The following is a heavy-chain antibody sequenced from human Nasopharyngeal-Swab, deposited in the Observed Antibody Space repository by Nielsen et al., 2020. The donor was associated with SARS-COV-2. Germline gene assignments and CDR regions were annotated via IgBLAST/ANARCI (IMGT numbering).Heavy chain of an antibody. CDR1: GFTFSDYS. J-gene: IGHJ3*02. CDR3: ARVGITLIVVVSFSDI. V-gene: IGHV3-48*01. D-gene: IGHD3-22*01. CDR2: ISSSCNTI. Sequence: GESLKISCAASGFTFSDYSMNWVRQAPGRGLEWVAYISSSCNTIYYADSVKGRFTISRDNAKNSLYLQMNSLRAEDTAVYYCARVGITLIVVVSFSDIWGQGTVVTVSS.